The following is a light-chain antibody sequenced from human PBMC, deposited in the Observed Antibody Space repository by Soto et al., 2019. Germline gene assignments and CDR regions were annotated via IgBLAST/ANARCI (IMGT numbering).Light chain of an antibody. CDR3: QQYGTSLIYT. J-gene: IGKJ2*01. CDR2: GAS. CDR1: QSVSNSY. Sequence: EIVLTQSPGTLSLSPGERATLSCRTSQSVSNSYIAWYQRKPGQPPRLLIYGASNRATGIPDRFSGIGSGTGFSLTISRLEPEDFEVYYCQQYGTSLIYTFGQGTKLEIK. V-gene: IGKV3-20*01.